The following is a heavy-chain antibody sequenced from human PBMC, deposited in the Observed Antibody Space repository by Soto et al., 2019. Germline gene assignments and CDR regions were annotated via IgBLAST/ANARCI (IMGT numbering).Heavy chain of an antibody. D-gene: IGHD3-10*01. V-gene: IGHV3-48*02. CDR3: ARSPLLWFGELLGLFDY. J-gene: IGHJ4*02. Sequence: PGGSLRLSCAASGFTFSSYSMNWVRQAPGKGLEWVSYISSSSSTIYYADSVKGRFTISRDNAKNSLYLQMNSLRDEDTAVYYCARSPLLWFGELLGLFDYWGQGTLVTVSS. CDR1: GFTFSSYS. CDR2: ISSSSSTI.